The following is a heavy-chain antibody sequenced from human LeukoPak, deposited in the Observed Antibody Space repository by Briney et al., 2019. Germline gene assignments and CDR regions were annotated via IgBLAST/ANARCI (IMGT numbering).Heavy chain of an antibody. V-gene: IGHV4-59*01. CDR2: IYYSGST. CDR1: GGSISSYY. J-gene: IGHJ4*02. D-gene: IGHD5-24*01. CDR3: ARVFSGYNYALGY. Sequence: SETLSLTCTVSGGSISSYYWSWIRQPPGKGLEWIGYIYYSGSTNYNPSLKSRVTISVDTSKNQFSLKLSSVTAADTAVYYCARVFSGYNYALGYWGQGTLVTVSS.